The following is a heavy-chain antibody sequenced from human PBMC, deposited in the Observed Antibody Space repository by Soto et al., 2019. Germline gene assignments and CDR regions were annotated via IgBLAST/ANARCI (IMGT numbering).Heavy chain of an antibody. CDR3: ARDTDPNSSGWYLDWYFDL. CDR1: GGTFSSYA. J-gene: IGHJ2*01. CDR2: IIPIFGTA. Sequence: GASVKVSCKASGGTFSSYAISWVRQAPGQGLEWMGGIIPIFGTANYAQKFQGRVTITADESTSTAYMELSSLRSEDTAVYYCARDTDPNSSGWYLDWYFDLWGRGTLVTVSS. D-gene: IGHD6-19*01. V-gene: IGHV1-69*13.